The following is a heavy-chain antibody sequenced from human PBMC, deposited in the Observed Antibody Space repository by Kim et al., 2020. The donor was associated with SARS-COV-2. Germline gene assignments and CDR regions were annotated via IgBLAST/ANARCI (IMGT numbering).Heavy chain of an antibody. CDR1: GFTFSDHY. CDR2: ISGSGSTI. V-gene: IGHV3-11*01. J-gene: IGHJ4*02. CDR3: ARDKGTIF. D-gene: IGHD3-3*01. Sequence: GGSLRLSCAASGFTFSDHYMSWIRQPPGKGLEWGSYISGSGSTIYYADSVKGRFTISRDNAKNSLFLQMNSLRAEDTAVYYCARDKGTIFGARGTLVTVSS.